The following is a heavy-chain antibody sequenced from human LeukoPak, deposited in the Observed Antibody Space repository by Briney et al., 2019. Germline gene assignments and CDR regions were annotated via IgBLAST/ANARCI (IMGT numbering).Heavy chain of an antibody. V-gene: IGHV1-69*05. CDR3: ARDGSYYDSSGYLYWFDP. D-gene: IGHD3-22*01. CDR1: GGTFSSYA. J-gene: IGHJ5*02. CDR2: IIPIFGTA. Sequence: SVKVSCKASGGTFSSYAISWVRQAPGQGLEWMGGIIPIFGTANYAQKFQGRVTITTDESTSTAYMELSSLRSEGTAVYYCARDGSYYDSSGYLYWFDPWGQGTLVTVSS.